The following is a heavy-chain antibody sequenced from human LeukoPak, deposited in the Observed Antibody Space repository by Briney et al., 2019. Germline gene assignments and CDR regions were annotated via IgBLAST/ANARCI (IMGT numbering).Heavy chain of an antibody. V-gene: IGHV3-23*01. CDR2: ISNSGGGT. D-gene: IGHD1-1*01. CDR3: ARGNWNDVSGAFDI. CDR1: GFTFSNYA. Sequence: PGGSLRLSCAASGFTFSNYAMSWVRQAPGKGLEWVSGISNSGGGTFYADSVKGRFTISRDNSKNTLYLQVSSLRVEDTAVYHCARGNWNDVSGAFDIWGQGTMVTVSS. J-gene: IGHJ3*02.